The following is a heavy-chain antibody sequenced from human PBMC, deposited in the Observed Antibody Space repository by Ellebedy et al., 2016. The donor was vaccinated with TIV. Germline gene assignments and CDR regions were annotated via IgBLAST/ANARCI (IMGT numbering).Heavy chain of an antibody. D-gene: IGHD1-26*01. J-gene: IGHJ4*02. CDR2: INSDGRST. CDR3: ARDGIVGGTTEYYFDY. V-gene: IGHV3-74*01. Sequence: PGGSLRLSCAASGFSLSPFSAYWMHWVRQAPGKGLVWVSRINSDGRSTTYADSVKGRFTISRDNAKNTLYLQMNSLRAEDTAVYYCARDGIVGGTTEYYFDYWGQGTLVTVSS. CDR1: GFSLSPFSAYW.